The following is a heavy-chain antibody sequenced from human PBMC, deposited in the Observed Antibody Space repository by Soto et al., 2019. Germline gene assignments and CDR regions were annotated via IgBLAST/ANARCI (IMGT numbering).Heavy chain of an antibody. CDR3: ARRVFP. CDR2: IYYSGST. D-gene: IGHD3-3*01. CDR1: GGPISSGGSY. Sequence: SETLSVTCTVSGGPISSGGSYWTLIRQHPGKGLEWIGYIYYSGSTYYNPSLKSRVTISVDTSKNQFSLKLSSVTAADTAVYYCARRVFPWGQGTLVTVSS. V-gene: IGHV4-31*03. J-gene: IGHJ5*02.